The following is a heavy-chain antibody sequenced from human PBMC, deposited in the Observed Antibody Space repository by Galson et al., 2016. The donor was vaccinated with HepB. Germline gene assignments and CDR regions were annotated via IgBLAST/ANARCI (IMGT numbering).Heavy chain of an antibody. D-gene: IGHD2-21*01. V-gene: IGHV3-23*01. CDR2: ISDNGGST. Sequence: SLRLSCAASGFTFSSYAMSWVRQAPGKGLEWVSGISDNGGSTFYADSVKGRFTISRDNSMNTVYLQMNSLRAEDTAKYYCANPGTYLLYWGQGTLVTVSS. CDR1: GFTFSSYA. CDR3: ANPGTYLLY. J-gene: IGHJ4*02.